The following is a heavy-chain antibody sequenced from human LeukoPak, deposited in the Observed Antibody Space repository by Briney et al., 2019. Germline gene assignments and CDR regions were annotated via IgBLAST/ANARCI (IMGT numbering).Heavy chain of an antibody. V-gene: IGHV3-74*01. CDR3: ARVRPSHSSGCLDD. CDR2: INSDGSST. J-gene: IGHJ4*02. Sequence: GGSLRLSCAASGFTITYNYMSWVRQAPGKGLVWVSRINSDGSSTNNADSVKGRFTISRDNAKNTLYLQMNSLRAEDTAVYYCARVRPSHSSGCLDDWGQGTLVTVSS. D-gene: IGHD6-19*01. CDR1: GFTITYNY.